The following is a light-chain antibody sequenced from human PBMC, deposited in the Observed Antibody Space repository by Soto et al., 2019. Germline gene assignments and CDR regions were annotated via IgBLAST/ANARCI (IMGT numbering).Light chain of an antibody. CDR3: QSYDNCLSGSYV. V-gene: IGLV1-40*01. J-gene: IGLJ1*01. Sequence: QSVLTEPRLVSEAPAQRLTIPCTGSSSNIGAGHDVHWYQQLPGTAPKLLIYGKNNRPSGVPDRFSVSKSGTSASLAITGLQAEDEADYYCQSYDNCLSGSYVFGTGTKVTVL. CDR2: GKN. CDR1: SSNIGAGHD.